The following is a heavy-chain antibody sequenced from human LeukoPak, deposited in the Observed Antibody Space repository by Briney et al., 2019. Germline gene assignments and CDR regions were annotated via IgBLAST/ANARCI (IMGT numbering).Heavy chain of an antibody. CDR2: ISYDGSNK. Sequence: PGGSLRLSCAASGFTFSSYAMHWARQAPGKGLERGAVISYDGSNKYYADSVKGRFTISRDNSKNTLYLQMNSLRAEDTAVYYCARDRGRLSSFIDYWGQGTLVTVSS. CDR1: GFTFSSYA. CDR3: ARDRGRLSSFIDY. D-gene: IGHD3-16*02. V-gene: IGHV3-30*04. J-gene: IGHJ4*02.